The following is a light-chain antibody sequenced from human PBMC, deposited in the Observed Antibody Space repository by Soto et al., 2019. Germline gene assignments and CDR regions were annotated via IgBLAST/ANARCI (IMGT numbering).Light chain of an antibody. V-gene: IGKV3-20*01. CDR3: QQYGSSPRT. Sequence: EIVLTQSPCTLSLSPGERATLSCRASQSVYNDYLAWYQQKPGQAPSLLIYGASSRASGIPDRLSGSGSGTAFTLTISRLEPEDFAVYYCQQYGSSPRTFGQGTKVDIK. CDR1: QSVYNDY. J-gene: IGKJ1*01. CDR2: GAS.